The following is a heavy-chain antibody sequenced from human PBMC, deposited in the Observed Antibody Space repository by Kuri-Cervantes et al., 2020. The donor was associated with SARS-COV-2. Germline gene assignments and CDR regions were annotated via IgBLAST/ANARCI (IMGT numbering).Heavy chain of an antibody. D-gene: IGHD2/OR15-2a*01. J-gene: IGHJ4*02. Sequence: GGSLRLSCATSGFTLGDYGMYWVRQAPGKGLEWVSGINWNGGSTGYADSVKGRFTISRDNAKNSLYLQMSSLRVEDTAAYFCAKVFGVGSNIKYFDYWGQGTVVTVSS. CDR2: INWNGGST. V-gene: IGHV3-20*04. CDR3: AKVFGVGSNIKYFDY. CDR1: GFTLGDYG.